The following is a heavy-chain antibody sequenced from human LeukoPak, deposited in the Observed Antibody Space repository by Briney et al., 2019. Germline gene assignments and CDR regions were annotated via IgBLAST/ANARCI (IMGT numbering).Heavy chain of an antibody. Sequence: GASVKVSCKVSGYTLTELSMHWVRQAPGKGLEWMGGFDPEDGETIYAQKFQGRVTMTEDTSTDTAYMELSSLRSEDTAVYYCASRYNSSPKVGFDYWGQGTLVTVSS. J-gene: IGHJ4*02. CDR1: GYTLTELS. CDR3: ASRYNSSPKVGFDY. CDR2: FDPEDGET. D-gene: IGHD1-1*01. V-gene: IGHV1-24*01.